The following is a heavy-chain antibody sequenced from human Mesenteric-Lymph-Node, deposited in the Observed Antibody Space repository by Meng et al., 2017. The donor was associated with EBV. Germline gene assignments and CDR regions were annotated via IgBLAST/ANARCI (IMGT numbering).Heavy chain of an antibody. CDR2: IYWDDDK. V-gene: IGHV2-5*02. CDR3: AHRTSNCFNP. J-gene: IGHJ5*02. CDR1: GFSLRTSGVG. Sequence: QLPLKESGPTLVKPTQPLTLPFTFSGFSLRTSGVGVGWIRQPPGKALEWLALIYWDDDKRYSPSLKTRLTITKDTSENQVVLTMTNMDPVDAATYYCAHRTSNCFNPWGQGTLVTVSS.